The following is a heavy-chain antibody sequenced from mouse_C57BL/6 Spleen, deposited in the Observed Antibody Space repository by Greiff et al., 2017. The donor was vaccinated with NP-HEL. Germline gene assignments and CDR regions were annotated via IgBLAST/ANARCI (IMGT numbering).Heavy chain of an antibody. J-gene: IGHJ4*01. Sequence: QVQLQQSGAELMKPGASVKLSCKATGYTFTGYWIEWVKQRPGHGLEWIGEILPGSGSTNYNEKFKGKATFTADKSSNTAYMQISSLTTEDSAIYYCARCWDAPYAMDYWGQGTSVTVSS. CDR3: ARCWDAPYAMDY. CDR1: GYTFTGYW. CDR2: ILPGSGST. D-gene: IGHD4-1*01. V-gene: IGHV1-9*01.